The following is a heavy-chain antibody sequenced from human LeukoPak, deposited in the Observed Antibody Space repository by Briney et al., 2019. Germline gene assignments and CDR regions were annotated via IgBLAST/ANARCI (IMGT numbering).Heavy chain of an antibody. D-gene: IGHD2-2*01. CDR2: IYSGDST. V-gene: IGHV3-66*01. J-gene: IGHJ4*02. Sequence: GGSLRLSCAASGFTVSSNYMSWVRQAPGKGLEWVSVIYSGDSTYYADSVKGRFTISRDNSKNMLYLQMNSLRAEDTAVYYCANVGVVVPAAIDYWGQGTLVTVSS. CDR1: GFTVSSNY. CDR3: ANVGVVVPAAIDY.